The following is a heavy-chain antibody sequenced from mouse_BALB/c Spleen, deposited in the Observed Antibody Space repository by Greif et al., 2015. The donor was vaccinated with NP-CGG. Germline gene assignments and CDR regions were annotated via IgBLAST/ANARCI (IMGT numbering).Heavy chain of an antibody. D-gene: IGHD1-1*01. Sequence: EVMLVESGGGLVKPGGSLKLSCAASGFTFSDYYMYWVRQTPEKRLEWVATISDGGSYTYYPDSVKGRLTISRDNAKNNLYLQMSSLKSEDTAMYYCASGSSFDYWGQGTTLTVSS. J-gene: IGHJ2*01. CDR3: ASGSSFDY. CDR1: GFTFSDYY. CDR2: ISDGGSYT. V-gene: IGHV5-4*02.